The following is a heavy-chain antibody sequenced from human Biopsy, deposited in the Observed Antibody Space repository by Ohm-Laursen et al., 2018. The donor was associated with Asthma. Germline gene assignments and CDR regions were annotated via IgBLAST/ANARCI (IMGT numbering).Heavy chain of an antibody. J-gene: IGHJ4*02. CDR3: ARARETTNYGDSDFDI. CDR2: INPSSAST. Sequence: GASVKVSCKASGFTFDNYSMHWVRQAPGQGLEWMGIINPSSASTKYAEKFRGRLIVTRDASTRTAFMDLRSLRSDDTAIYYCARARETTNYGDSDFDIWGQGTLITVSS. CDR1: GFTFDNYS. D-gene: IGHD2-8*01. V-gene: IGHV1-46*02.